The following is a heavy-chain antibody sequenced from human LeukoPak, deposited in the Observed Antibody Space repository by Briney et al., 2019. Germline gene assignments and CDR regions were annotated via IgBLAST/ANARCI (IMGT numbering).Heavy chain of an antibody. CDR2: IRKKVNTYAT. CDR1: GFTLSGSA. D-gene: IGHD1-7*01. J-gene: IGHJ5*02. Sequence: PGGSLKLSCAASGFTLSGSAMHWVRQAPGKGLEWVGRIRKKVNTYATVYAASVKGRFTFSRDDSKNTAYLQMNSLKIKDTAVCYCTRGGNYERGPWFDPWGQGTLVTVSS. CDR3: TRGGNYERGPWFDP. V-gene: IGHV3-73*01.